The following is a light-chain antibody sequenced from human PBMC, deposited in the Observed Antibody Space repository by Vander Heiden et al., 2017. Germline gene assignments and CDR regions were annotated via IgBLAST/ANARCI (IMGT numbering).Light chain of an antibody. CDR3: ASWDGSLNGVF. J-gene: IGLJ2*01. CDR2: RND. Sequence: QSVLTPPPSVSGTPRQRVTISCSGSSPNIGSYTVNWYQHLPGMAPRLLIYRNDQRPSGVPDRFSASKSGTSASLAISGLQSDDEADYYCASWDGSLNGVFFGGGTKLTVL. V-gene: IGLV1-44*01. CDR1: SPNIGSYT.